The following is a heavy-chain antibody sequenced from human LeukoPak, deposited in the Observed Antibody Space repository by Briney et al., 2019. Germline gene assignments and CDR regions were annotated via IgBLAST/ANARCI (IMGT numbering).Heavy chain of an antibody. Sequence: PGGSLRLSCAASGFTFSSYAMSWVRQAPGKGLEWVSAISGSGGSTYYADSVKGRFTISRDNSKNTLYLQMNSLRAEDTAVYYCAKASDYDFWSGRASIDYWGQGTLVTVSS. CDR3: AKASDYDFWSGRASIDY. J-gene: IGHJ4*02. CDR2: ISGSGGST. CDR1: GFTFSSYA. V-gene: IGHV3-23*01. D-gene: IGHD3-3*01.